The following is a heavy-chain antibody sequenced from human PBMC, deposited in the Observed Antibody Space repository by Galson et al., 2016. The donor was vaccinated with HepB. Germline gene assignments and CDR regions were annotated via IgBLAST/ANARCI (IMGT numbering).Heavy chain of an antibody. CDR2: IHQSGTT. CDR1: GDSISSDNW. CDR3: AREYCIGGSCYGFDY. Sequence: SETLSLTCTVSGDSISSDNWWNWVRQPPGKGLEWIGQIHQSGTTNCNPSLKSRVTISLDKSKNQFSLKLTSVTAADTALYYCAREYCIGGSCYGFDYWGQGTLATVSS. J-gene: IGHJ4*02. D-gene: IGHD2-15*01. V-gene: IGHV4-4*02.